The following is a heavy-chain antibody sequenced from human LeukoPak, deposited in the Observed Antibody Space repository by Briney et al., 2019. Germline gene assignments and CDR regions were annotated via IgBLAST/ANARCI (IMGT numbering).Heavy chain of an antibody. CDR1: GYSFTTYG. D-gene: IGHD6-6*01. J-gene: IGHJ5*02. CDR2: ISAYNGNT. V-gene: IGHV1-18*01. CDR3: ARDMIAVRPNWFDP. Sequence: ASVNVSFKSSGYSFTTYGISWVRQAPGQGLGWMGWISAYNGNTHYAQKLQGRVTLTTDTSTSTVYMELRSLRADDTAVYYCARDMIAVRPNWFDPWGQGTLVTVSS.